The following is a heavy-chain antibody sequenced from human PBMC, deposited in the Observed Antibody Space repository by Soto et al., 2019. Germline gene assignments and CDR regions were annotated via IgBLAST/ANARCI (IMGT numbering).Heavy chain of an antibody. CDR1: GGTFSSYA. Sequence: SVKVSCKASGGTFSSYAISWVRQAPGQGLEWMGGIIPIFGTANYAQKFQGRVTITADESTSTSYMELSSLRSEDTAVYYCARDQSRSSGQDYYYGMDVWGQGTTVTVSS. D-gene: IGHD6-25*01. CDR2: IIPIFGTA. J-gene: IGHJ6*02. CDR3: ARDQSRSSGQDYYYGMDV. V-gene: IGHV1-69*13.